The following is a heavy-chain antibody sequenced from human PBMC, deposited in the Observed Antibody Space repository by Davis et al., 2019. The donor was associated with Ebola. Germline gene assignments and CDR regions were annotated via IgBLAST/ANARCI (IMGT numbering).Heavy chain of an antibody. CDR1: GYTFTAYH. J-gene: IGHJ4*02. CDR2: MNPDSGAT. V-gene: IGHV1-2*06. Sequence: ASVKVSCKASGYTFTAYHMHWVRQAPGQGLEWMGRMNPDSGATNYARKFQGRVTMMRDTSISTAYMELSGLRSDDTAVYYCAARDISTWDRRGFDYWGQGTLVTVSS. CDR3: AARDISTWDRRGFDY. D-gene: IGHD3-3*02.